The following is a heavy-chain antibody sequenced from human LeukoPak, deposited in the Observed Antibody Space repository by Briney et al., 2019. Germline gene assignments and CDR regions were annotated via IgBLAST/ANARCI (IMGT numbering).Heavy chain of an antibody. Sequence: SETLSLTCTVSSGSISSYYWSWIRQPPGKGLEWIGYIYYSGSTNYNPSLKSRVTISVDTSKNQFSLKLSSVTAADTAVYYCARVRKRYYYDSSGPDFDYWGQGTLVTVSS. CDR1: SGSISSYY. CDR3: ARVRKRYYYDSSGPDFDY. V-gene: IGHV4-59*01. J-gene: IGHJ4*02. CDR2: IYYSGST. D-gene: IGHD3-22*01.